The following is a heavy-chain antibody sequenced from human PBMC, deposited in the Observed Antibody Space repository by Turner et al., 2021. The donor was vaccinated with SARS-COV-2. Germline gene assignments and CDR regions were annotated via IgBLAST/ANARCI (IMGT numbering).Heavy chain of an antibody. CDR2: INSNGSST. V-gene: IGHV3-74*01. CDR3: ARDHIGVYYAMDV. D-gene: IGHD3-10*01. Sequence: EVQLVESGGGLVQPGGSLRLSCAASGFTFSSYWMHWVRRAPRKGLGWVSRINSNGSSTSYANSVKGRITISKDNAKNTLYLKMNNLRAEDTAVYYCARDHIGVYYAMDVWGQGTTVTVSS. CDR1: GFTFSSYW. J-gene: IGHJ6*02.